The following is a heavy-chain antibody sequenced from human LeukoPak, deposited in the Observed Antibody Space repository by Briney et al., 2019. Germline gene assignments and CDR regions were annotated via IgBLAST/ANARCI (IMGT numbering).Heavy chain of an antibody. Sequence: SETLSLTCTVSGGSISSGDYYWSWIRQPPGKGLEWIGYIYYSGSTYSNPSLKSRVTISVDTSKNQFSLKLSSVTAADTAVYYCARADAVVAASSQYFDYWGQGTLVTVSS. V-gene: IGHV4-30-4*01. CDR2: IYYSGST. J-gene: IGHJ4*02. D-gene: IGHD2-15*01. CDR3: ARADAVVAASSQYFDY. CDR1: GGSISSGDYY.